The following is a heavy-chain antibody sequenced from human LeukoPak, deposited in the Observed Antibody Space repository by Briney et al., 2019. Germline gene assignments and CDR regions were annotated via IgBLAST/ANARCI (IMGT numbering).Heavy chain of an antibody. D-gene: IGHD6-13*01. CDR1: GGSISSSSYC. J-gene: IGHJ5*02. V-gene: IGHV4-39*07. Sequence: SETLSLTCTVSGGSISSSSYCWGWIRQPPGKGLEWIGRIYTSGSTNYNPSLKSRVTISVDTSKNQFSLKLSSVTAADTAVYYCARLRWRYSSSSNWFDPWGQGTLVTVSS. CDR3: ARLRWRYSSSSNWFDP. CDR2: IYTSGST.